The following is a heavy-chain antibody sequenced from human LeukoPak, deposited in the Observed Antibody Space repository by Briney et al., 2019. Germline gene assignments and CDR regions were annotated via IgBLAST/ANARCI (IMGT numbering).Heavy chain of an antibody. CDR3: ARGGYYDILTGYYAIDY. Sequence: GASVKVSCKTSGYTFTDYGMHWVRQAPGQGLEWMGWISAYNGNTNYAQKLQGRVTMTTDTSTSTAYMELRSLRSDDTAVYYCARGGYYDILTGYYAIDYWGQGTLVTVSS. CDR2: ISAYNGNT. CDR1: GYTFTDYG. D-gene: IGHD3-9*01. V-gene: IGHV1-18*01. J-gene: IGHJ4*02.